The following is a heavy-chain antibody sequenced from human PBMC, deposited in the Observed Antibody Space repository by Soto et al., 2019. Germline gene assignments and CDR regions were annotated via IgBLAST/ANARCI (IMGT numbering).Heavy chain of an antibody. Sequence: EVQLVESGGGLVKPGGSLRLSCAASGFTFSSYSMNWVRQAPGKGLEWVSSISSSSSYIYYADSVKGRFTISRDNAKNSLYLQMNSLRAEDTAVYYCARDQGFGELFHHYYYGMDVWGQGTTVTVSS. D-gene: IGHD3-10*01. CDR2: ISSSSSYI. CDR3: ARDQGFGELFHHYYYGMDV. V-gene: IGHV3-21*01. CDR1: GFTFSSYS. J-gene: IGHJ6*02.